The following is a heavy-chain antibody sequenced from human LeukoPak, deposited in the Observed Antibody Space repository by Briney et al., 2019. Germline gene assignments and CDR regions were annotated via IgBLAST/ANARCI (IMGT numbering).Heavy chain of an antibody. CDR2: INPNSGGT. J-gene: IGHJ3*02. CDR1: GYTFTDYY. V-gene: IGHV1-2*02. Sequence: ASVKVSCKASGYTFTDYYMHWVRQAPGQGLEWMGWINPNSGGTNYAQKFQGRVTMTRDTSISTAYMELSRLRSDDTAVYYCARFLLWARNWNDDGDAFDIWGQGTMVTVSS. D-gene: IGHD1-1*01. CDR3: ARFLLWARNWNDDGDAFDI.